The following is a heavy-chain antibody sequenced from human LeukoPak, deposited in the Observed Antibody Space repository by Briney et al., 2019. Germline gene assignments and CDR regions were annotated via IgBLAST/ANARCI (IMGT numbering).Heavy chain of an antibody. CDR2: VYFSGGT. Sequence: PPETLSLSCTLSRGSISRGGYYWSWIRHHPRKGLECNGYVYFSGGTYYNPSLKSRVTISVDTSKNQFSLKLSSVTAADTAVYYCARGSGQGQWLVRGRRYFDYWGQGTLVTVSS. CDR1: RGSISRGGYY. D-gene: IGHD6-19*01. V-gene: IGHV4-31*02. J-gene: IGHJ4*02. CDR3: ARGSGQGQWLVRGRRYFDY.